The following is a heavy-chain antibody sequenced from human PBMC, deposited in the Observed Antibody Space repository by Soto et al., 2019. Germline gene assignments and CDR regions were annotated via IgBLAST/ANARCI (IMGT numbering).Heavy chain of an antibody. V-gene: IGHV4-34*01. CDR3: ARNGGSTWYYFDS. J-gene: IGHJ4*02. Sequence: SETLFLTSAVNGGSFTGYYGCWIRQSPGKGLEWIGEVSHRGRTNYNPSLKSRVTISIDTSKNQFFLKLNSVTAADTGVYYCARNGGSTWYYFDSWGQGTVVTVSS. D-gene: IGHD6-13*01. CDR2: VSHRGRT. CDR1: GGSFTGYY.